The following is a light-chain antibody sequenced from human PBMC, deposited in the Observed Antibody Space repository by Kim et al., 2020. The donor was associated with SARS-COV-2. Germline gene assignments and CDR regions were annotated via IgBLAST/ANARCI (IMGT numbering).Light chain of an antibody. J-gene: IGKJ5*01. CDR1: QSVSSRY. CDR3: QQYGNLIT. V-gene: IGKV3-20*01. Sequence: EVVLTQSPGTLSLSPGERATLSCRASQSVSSRYLAWYQQKPGQAPRLFIYGTSSRATGIPDRFSGSGSGTDFTLTISRLEPEDFAVYYCQQYGNLITFGQGTRLGIK. CDR2: GTS.